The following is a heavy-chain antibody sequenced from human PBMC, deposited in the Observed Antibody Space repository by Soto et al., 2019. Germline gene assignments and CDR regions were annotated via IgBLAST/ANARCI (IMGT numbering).Heavy chain of an antibody. CDR2: ISAYNRNT. CDR3: ASLSGSGSPSPSAFDI. CDR1: GYTFTSYG. J-gene: IGHJ3*02. Sequence: ASVKVSCKASGYTFTSYGISWVRQAPGQGLEWMGWISAYNRNTNYAQKLQGRVTMTTDTSTSTAYMELRSLRSDDTAVYYCASLSGSGSPSPSAFDIWGQGTMVTVSS. V-gene: IGHV1-18*01. D-gene: IGHD1-26*01.